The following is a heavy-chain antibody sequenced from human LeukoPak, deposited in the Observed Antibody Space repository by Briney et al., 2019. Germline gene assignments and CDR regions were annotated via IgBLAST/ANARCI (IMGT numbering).Heavy chain of an antibody. D-gene: IGHD4-23*01. J-gene: IGHJ2*01. CDR1: GFTFSSYS. Sequence: PGGSLRLSCAASGFTFSSYSMNWVRQAPGKGLEWVSSISSSSSYIYYADSVKGRFTISRDNAKNSLYLQMNSLRAEDTAVYYCARADDYGGNRYFDLWGRGTLVTVSS. CDR2: ISSSSSYI. V-gene: IGHV3-21*01. CDR3: ARADDYGGNRYFDL.